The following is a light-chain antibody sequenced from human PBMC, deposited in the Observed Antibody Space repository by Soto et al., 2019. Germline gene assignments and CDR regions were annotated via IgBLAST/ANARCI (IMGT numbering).Light chain of an antibody. Sequence: QSALTQPRSVSGSPGQSVTISCTGTSSDVGGYNYVSLYQQHPGKAPKLMIYDVSRRPSGVPDRFSGSKSGNTASLTISGLQAEDEADYYCCSSAGSDTLKVFGGGTKLTVL. V-gene: IGLV2-11*02. CDR3: CSSAGSDTLKV. CDR1: SSDVGGYNY. J-gene: IGLJ2*01. CDR2: DVS.